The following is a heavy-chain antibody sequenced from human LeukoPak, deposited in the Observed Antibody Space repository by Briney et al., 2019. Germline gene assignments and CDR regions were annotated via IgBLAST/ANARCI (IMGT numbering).Heavy chain of an antibody. CDR1: GYTLTELS. CDR2: FDPEDGET. J-gene: IGHJ4*02. V-gene: IGHV1-24*01. D-gene: IGHD3-22*01. Sequence: ASVKVSCKVSGYTLTELSMHWVRQAPGKGLEWMGGFDPEDGETIYAQKFQGRVTMTEDTSTDTAYMELSSLRSEDTAVYYCATGTKIVVVPDYWGQGTLVTVSS. CDR3: ATGTKIVVVPDY.